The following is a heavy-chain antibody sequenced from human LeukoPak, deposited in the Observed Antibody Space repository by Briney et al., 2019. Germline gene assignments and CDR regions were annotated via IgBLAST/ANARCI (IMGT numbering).Heavy chain of an antibody. J-gene: IGHJ4*02. V-gene: IGHV3-23*01. D-gene: IGHD3-10*01. CDR1: GFTFRSYA. Sequence: GGSLRLSCPASGFTFRSYAMSWVRQAPGKGLEWVSAISGSGGSTYYADSVKGRFTISRDNSKNTLSLQMNSLRAENTAVYYCATLWFGELGLYWGQGTLVSVSS. CDR3: ATLWFGELGLY. CDR2: ISGSGGST.